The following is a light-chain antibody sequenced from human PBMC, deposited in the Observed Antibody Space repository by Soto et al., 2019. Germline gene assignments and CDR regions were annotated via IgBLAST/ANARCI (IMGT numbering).Light chain of an antibody. J-gene: IGLJ1*01. CDR3: NSYTITNSLL. CDR1: SSDVGGYNF. CDR2: EVS. V-gene: IGLV2-14*01. Sequence: SVLTQPASVSGSPGQSITISCTGTSSDVGGYNFVSWYQHHPGKAPKLMIYEVSNRPSGVSNRFSGSKSGNTASLTISGLQAEDEADYYCNSYTITNSLLFGTGTEV.